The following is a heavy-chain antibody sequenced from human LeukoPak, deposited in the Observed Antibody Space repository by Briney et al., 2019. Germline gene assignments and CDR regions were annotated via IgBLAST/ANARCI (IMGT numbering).Heavy chain of an antibody. CDR2: IIPIFGTA. J-gene: IGHJ4*02. CDR3: ARDRAGSYNSYYFDY. V-gene: IGHV1-69*13. CDR1: GGTFISYA. Sequence: ASVKVSCKASGGTFISYAISWVRQAPGQGLEWMGGIIPIFGTANYAQKFQGRVTITADESTSTAYMELSSLRSEDTAVYYCARDRAGSYNSYYFDYWGQGTLVTVSS. D-gene: IGHD5-24*01.